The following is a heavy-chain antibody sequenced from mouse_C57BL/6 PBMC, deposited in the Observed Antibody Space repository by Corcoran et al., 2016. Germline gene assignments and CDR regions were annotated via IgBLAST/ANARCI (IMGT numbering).Heavy chain of an antibody. CDR3: VRKGYDYYSNYLDY. J-gene: IGHJ2*01. V-gene: IGHV1-26*01. CDR2: INPNNGGT. D-gene: IGHD2-5*01. CDR1: GYTFTDYY. Sequence: EVQLQQSGPELVKPGASVKISCKASGYTFTDYYMNWVKQSHGKSLEWIGDINPNNGGTSYNQKFKGKATLTVDKSSSTAYMELRSLTSEDSAVYYCVRKGYDYYSNYLDYWGQGTTLTVSS.